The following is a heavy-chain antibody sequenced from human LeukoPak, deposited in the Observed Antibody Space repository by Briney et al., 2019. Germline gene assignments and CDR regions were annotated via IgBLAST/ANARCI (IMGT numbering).Heavy chain of an antibody. Sequence: SVNVSCKASGGTFPNYAITWVRQAPGQGLEWMGRIIPVFGSTNYAQKFQGRLTITADKSTSTASMELTSLRVEDTAVYYCARTLYYNWGHFDLWGQGTLVTVSS. CDR2: IIPVFGST. CDR1: GGTFPNYA. J-gene: IGHJ4*02. D-gene: IGHD1-1*01. V-gene: IGHV1-69*06. CDR3: ARTLYYNWGHFDL.